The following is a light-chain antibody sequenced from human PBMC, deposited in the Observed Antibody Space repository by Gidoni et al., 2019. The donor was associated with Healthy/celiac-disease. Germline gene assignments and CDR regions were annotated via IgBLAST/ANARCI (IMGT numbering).Light chain of an antibody. Sequence: EIVMTQSPPTLSVSPGERATLSCRASQSVSSNLAWYQQKPGQAPSPLIYGASTRATGIPARCSSSGSGKEFTLTTISLQSEDFAVYYCQQYNNWPPWTFGQGTKVEIK. J-gene: IGKJ1*01. CDR1: QSVSSN. V-gene: IGKV3-15*01. CDR3: QQYNNWPPWT. CDR2: GAS.